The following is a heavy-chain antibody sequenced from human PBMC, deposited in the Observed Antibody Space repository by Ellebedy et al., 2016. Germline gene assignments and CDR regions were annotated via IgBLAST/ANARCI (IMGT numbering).Heavy chain of an antibody. Sequence: SETLSLXCTVSSGSISSYYWSWIRQPPGKGLEWIGYIYYSGSTSYNPSLKSRVTISVDTSKSQISMKLSSVTAADTAVYYCVRFGTYYDFWSGYSPFNYWGQGTLVTVSS. V-gene: IGHV4-59*01. CDR3: VRFGTYYDFWSGYSPFNY. J-gene: IGHJ4*02. CDR2: IYYSGST. CDR1: SGSISSYY. D-gene: IGHD3-3*01.